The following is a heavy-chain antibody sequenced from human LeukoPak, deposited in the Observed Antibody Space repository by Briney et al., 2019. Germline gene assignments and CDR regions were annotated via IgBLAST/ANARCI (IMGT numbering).Heavy chain of an antibody. CDR2: IIPIFGTA. CDR3: ARPADGSGYFLGHFDY. Sequence: SVKVSCKASGGTFSTYAINWVRQAPGQGLEWMGGIIPIFGTANYAQKFQGRATITADESTSTAYMELSSLRSEDTAVYYCARPADGSGYFLGHFDYWGQGTLVTVSP. V-gene: IGHV1-69*13. D-gene: IGHD3-22*01. J-gene: IGHJ4*02. CDR1: GGTFSTYA.